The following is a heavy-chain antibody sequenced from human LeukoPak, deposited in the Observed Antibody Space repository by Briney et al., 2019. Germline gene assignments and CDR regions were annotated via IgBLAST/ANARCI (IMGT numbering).Heavy chain of an antibody. D-gene: IGHD3-3*01. CDR3: AKVVYYDFWSGYYSAFDI. CDR2: ISGSGGST. Sequence: GGSLRLSCAASGFTFSSYAMSWVRQAPGKGLEWVSAISGSGGSTYYADSVKGRFTISRDNSKNTLYLQMNSLRAEDTAVYYCAKVVYYDFWSGYYSAFDIWGQGTMVTVSS. V-gene: IGHV3-23*01. J-gene: IGHJ3*02. CDR1: GFTFSSYA.